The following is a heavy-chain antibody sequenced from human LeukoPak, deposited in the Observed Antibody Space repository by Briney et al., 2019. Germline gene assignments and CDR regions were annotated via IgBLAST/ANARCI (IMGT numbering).Heavy chain of an antibody. Sequence: SVTLSLTCAVSAGSFSGYYWGWIRQPPGKGLEWIGEINHSGGTNYNPSLKSQVSISLDTSSNQFSLKLSSVTAADTAVYYCARGRLGYFDLWGRGSLATVSS. CDR2: INHSGGT. J-gene: IGHJ2*01. CDR3: ARGRLGYFDL. CDR1: AGSFSGYY. V-gene: IGHV4-34*01. D-gene: IGHD1-26*01.